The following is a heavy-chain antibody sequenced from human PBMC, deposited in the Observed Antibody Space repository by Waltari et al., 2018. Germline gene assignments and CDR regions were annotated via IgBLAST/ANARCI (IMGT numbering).Heavy chain of an antibody. CDR3: ARGRGIVATISDY. CDR1: GGSFSGYY. Sequence: QVQLQQWGAGLLKPSETLSLTCAVYGGSFSGYYWSWIRQAPGKGLEWIGEINHSGSTNSNPSLKSRVTISVDTSKNQFSRKLSSVTAADTAVYYCARGRGIVATISDYWGQGTLVTVSS. CDR2: INHSGST. J-gene: IGHJ4*02. D-gene: IGHD5-12*01. V-gene: IGHV4-34*01.